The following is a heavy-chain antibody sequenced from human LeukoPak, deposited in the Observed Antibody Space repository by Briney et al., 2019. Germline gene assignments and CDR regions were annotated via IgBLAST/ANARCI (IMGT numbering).Heavy chain of an antibody. V-gene: IGHV3-23*01. CDR2: ISGSGGGT. J-gene: IGHJ5*02. CDR3: ARGGGDRGWFDP. Sequence: GGSLRLSCAASGFTFSSYGMSWVRQAPGKGLEWVSAISGSGGGTYYADSVKGRFTFSRDNSKNTLYLQMNSLRAGDTAVYYCARGGGDRGWFDPWGQGTLVTVSS. CDR1: GFTFSSYG. D-gene: IGHD2-21*01.